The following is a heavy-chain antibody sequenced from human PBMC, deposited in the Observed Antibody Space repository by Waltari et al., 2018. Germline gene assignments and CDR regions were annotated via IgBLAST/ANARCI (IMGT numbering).Heavy chain of an antibody. J-gene: IGHJ4*02. CDR2: IYSGGST. D-gene: IGHD3-10*01. CDR1: FSSYA. Sequence: FSSYAMSWVRQAPGKGLEWVSVIYSGGSTYYADSVKGRFTISRDNSKNTLYLQMNSLRAEDTAVYYCAKDRELLWFGETWNYFDYWGQGTLVTVSS. V-gene: IGHV3-23*03. CDR3: AKDRELLWFGETWNYFDY.